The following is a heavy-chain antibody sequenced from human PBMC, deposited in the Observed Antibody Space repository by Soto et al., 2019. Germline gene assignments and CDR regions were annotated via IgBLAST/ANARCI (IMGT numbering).Heavy chain of an antibody. CDR1: GDSVSSNSAA. V-gene: IGHV6-1*01. D-gene: IGHD2-15*01. J-gene: IGHJ4*02. Sequence: SETLSLPCAISGDSVSSNSAAWNWIRQSPSRGLEWLGRTYYRSKWYNDYAVSVKSRITINPDTSKNQFSLQLNSVTPEDTAVYYCAKQYCSGRTCYGYFEYWGQGSLVTVSS. CDR3: AKQYCSGRTCYGYFEY. CDR2: TYYRSKWYN.